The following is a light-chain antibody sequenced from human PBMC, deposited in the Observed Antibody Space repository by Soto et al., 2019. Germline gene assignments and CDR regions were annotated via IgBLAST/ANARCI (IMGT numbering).Light chain of an antibody. CDR3: QQYGSSLFT. CDR1: QSVSSKY. CDR2: GTS. J-gene: IGKJ3*01. V-gene: IGKV3-20*01. Sequence: EIVLTQSTGTLSLSPGERATLSCRASQSVSSKYLAWYQQQPGQAPRVLIYGTSIRASGVPERFSGGGSGTDFTLTITRLEPEDFAVYYCQQYGSSLFTFGPWTKVDFK.